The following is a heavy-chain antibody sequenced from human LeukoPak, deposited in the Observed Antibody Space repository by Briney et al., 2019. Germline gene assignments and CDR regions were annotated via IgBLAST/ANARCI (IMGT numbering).Heavy chain of an antibody. J-gene: IGHJ3*02. V-gene: IGHV3-21*01. D-gene: IGHD4-17*01. CDR3: ARDAEDYGDHTAFDI. CDR1: GFTFSSYA. CDR2: ISSSSSYI. Sequence: GGSLRLSCAASGFTFSSYAMRWVRQAPGKGLEWVSSISSSSSYIYYADSVKGRFTISRDNAKNSLYLQMNSLRAEDTAVYYCARDAEDYGDHTAFDIWGQGTMVTVSS.